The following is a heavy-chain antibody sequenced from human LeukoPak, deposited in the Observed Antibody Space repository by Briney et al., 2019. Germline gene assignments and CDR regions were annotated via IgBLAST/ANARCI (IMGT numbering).Heavy chain of an antibody. Sequence: PGGSLRLSCEASGXTFSSYYMIRVRQAPGKGLEWVSVISVSGDWTYYADSVKGRFTISRDNSKNTLYLQMNSLRAEDTAVYYCANYRQSITAAGNSREFADYWGQGTLVTVSS. CDR1: GXTFSSYY. V-gene: IGHV3-23*01. CDR3: ANYRQSITAAGNSREFADY. J-gene: IGHJ4*02. CDR2: ISVSGDWT. D-gene: IGHD6-13*01.